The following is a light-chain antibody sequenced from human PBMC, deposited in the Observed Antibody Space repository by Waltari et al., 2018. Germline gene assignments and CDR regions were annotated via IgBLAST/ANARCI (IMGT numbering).Light chain of an antibody. CDR1: QSVTSSY. Sequence: EIVLTQSPGTLSLSPGERATLSCRASQSVTSSYLAWYQQKPGQAPRLLIYGASSRANGIPDRFRGSWSGTDFTLTISRLEPEDFAVYYCQQYGSSPLTFGGGTKVEIK. CDR2: GAS. V-gene: IGKV3-20*01. J-gene: IGKJ4*01. CDR3: QQYGSSPLT.